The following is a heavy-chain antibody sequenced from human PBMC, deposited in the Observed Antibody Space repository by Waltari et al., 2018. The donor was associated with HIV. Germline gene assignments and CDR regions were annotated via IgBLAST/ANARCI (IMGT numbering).Heavy chain of an antibody. V-gene: IGHV5-51*03. CDR3: ARYITMVRGGANWFDP. CDR2: LYPVYSDT. D-gene: IGHD3-10*01. CDR1: GYSFTSYW. J-gene: IGHJ5*02. Sequence: EVQLVQSGAEVKKPGESLKISCKGSGYSFTSYWIGLVRQMPGKGMECMGILYPVYSDTSYSPSFQGQVTISADKSISTAYLQWSSLKASDTAMYYCARYITMVRGGANWFDPWGQGTLVTVSS.